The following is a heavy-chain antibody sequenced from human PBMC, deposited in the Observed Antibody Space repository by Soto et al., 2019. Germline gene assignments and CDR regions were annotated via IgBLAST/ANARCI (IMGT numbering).Heavy chain of an antibody. CDR3: ARWREDVVVSLYWFDP. D-gene: IGHD2-2*01. V-gene: IGHV1-18*01. Sequence: ASVKVSCKASGYTFTSYGISWVRQAPGQGLEWMGWISAYSGNTNYAQKLQGRVTMTTDTSTSTAYMELRSLRSDDTAVYYCARWREDVVVSLYWFDPWGQGTLVTVSS. CDR1: GYTFTSYG. CDR2: ISAYSGNT. J-gene: IGHJ5*02.